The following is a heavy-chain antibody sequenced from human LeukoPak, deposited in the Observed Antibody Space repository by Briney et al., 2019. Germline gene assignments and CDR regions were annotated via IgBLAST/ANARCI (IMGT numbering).Heavy chain of an antibody. CDR1: GFTFSSYA. J-gene: IGHJ4*02. CDR2: ISGSGGST. D-gene: IGHD6-13*01. Sequence: GGSLRLSCAAPGFTFSSYAMSWVRQAPGKGLEWVSAISGSGGSTYYADSVKGRFTISRDNSKNTLYLQMNSLRAEDTAVYYCAKDVRSVSAAGIFDYWGQGTLVTVSS. V-gene: IGHV3-23*01. CDR3: AKDVRSVSAAGIFDY.